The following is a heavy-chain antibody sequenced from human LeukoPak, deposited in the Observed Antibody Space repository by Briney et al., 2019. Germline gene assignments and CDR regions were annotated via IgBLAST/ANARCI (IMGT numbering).Heavy chain of an antibody. V-gene: IGHV4-38-2*02. J-gene: IGHJ5*02. CDR3: AREDYGDSWFDP. D-gene: IGHD4-17*01. Sequence: RPSETLSLTCTVSGYSISSGYYWGWIRQPPGKGLEWIGSIYHSGSTYYNPSLKSRVTISVDTSKNQFSLKLSSVTAADTAVYFCAREDYGDSWFDPWGQGTLVIVSS. CDR1: GYSISSGYY. CDR2: IYHSGST.